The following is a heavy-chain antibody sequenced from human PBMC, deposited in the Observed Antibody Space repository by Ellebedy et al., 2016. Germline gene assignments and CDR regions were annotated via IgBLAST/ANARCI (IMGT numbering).Heavy chain of an antibody. J-gene: IGHJ4*02. D-gene: IGHD3-3*01. V-gene: IGHV3-23*01. CDR1: GFTFSSYA. Sequence: GGSLRLSXAASGFTFSSYAMSWVRQAPGKGLEWVSAISGSGGSTYYADSVKGRFTISRDNSKNTLYLQMNSLRVKDTAVYYCARDGSEWSRDYWGQGTLVTVSS. CDR2: ISGSGGST. CDR3: ARDGSEWSRDY.